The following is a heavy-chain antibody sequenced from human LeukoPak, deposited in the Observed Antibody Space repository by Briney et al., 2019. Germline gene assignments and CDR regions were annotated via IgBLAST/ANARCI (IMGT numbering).Heavy chain of an antibody. CDR3: AKDIAAAGTIDD. CDR2: ISGSGGST. Sequence: SGGSLRLSCAASGFSFSSYTMSWVRQAPGKGLEWVSAISGSGGSTYYADSVKGRFTISRDNSKNTLYLQMNSLRAEDTAVYYCAKDIAAAGTIDDCSQGTLVTVSS. D-gene: IGHD6-13*01. J-gene: IGHJ4*02. CDR1: GFSFSSYT. V-gene: IGHV3-23*01.